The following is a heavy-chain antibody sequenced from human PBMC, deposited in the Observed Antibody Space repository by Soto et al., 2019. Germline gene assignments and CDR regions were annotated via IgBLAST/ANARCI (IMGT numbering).Heavy chain of an antibody. CDR2: ISGSGGSI. Sequence: GGSLRLSCAASGFTFSDYYMSWIRQAPGKGLEWVSAISGSGGSIYYADSVKGRFTISRDNSKNTLYLQMNSLRAEDTAVYYCAKVGSSGWFFDYWGQGTLVTVSS. D-gene: IGHD6-19*01. J-gene: IGHJ4*02. CDR1: GFTFSDYY. V-gene: IGHV3-23*01. CDR3: AKVGSSGWFFDY.